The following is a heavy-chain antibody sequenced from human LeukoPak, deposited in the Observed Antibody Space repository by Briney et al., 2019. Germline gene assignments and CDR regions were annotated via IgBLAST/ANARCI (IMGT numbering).Heavy chain of an antibody. CDR3: ARGPPPYYYGSGTPPPDY. J-gene: IGHJ4*02. Sequence: KPSETLSLTCAVYGGSFSGYYWSWIRQPPGKGLEWLGEINHSGSTNYNPSLKSRVTISVDTSKNKSSLKLSSVTAADTAVYYCARGPPPYYYGSGTPPPDYWGQGTLVTVSS. CDR2: INHSGST. CDR1: GGSFSGYY. V-gene: IGHV4-34*01. D-gene: IGHD3-10*01.